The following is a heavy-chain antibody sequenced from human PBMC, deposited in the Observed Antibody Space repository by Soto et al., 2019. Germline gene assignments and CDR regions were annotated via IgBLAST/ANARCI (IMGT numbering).Heavy chain of an antibody. CDR1: GDTVTAYD. J-gene: IGHJ4*02. V-gene: IGHV1-8*01. CDR2: INPNSGNI. CDR3: ARGRASGSYYLLDY. Sequence: SVKVSCKASGDTVTAYDINWVRQATGHGLEWMGWINPNSGNIGYAQRFQGRVTMTRDTAIRTAYMEVSSLRSDDTAVYYCARGRASGSYYLLDYWGQGTLVTVSS. D-gene: IGHD3-10*01.